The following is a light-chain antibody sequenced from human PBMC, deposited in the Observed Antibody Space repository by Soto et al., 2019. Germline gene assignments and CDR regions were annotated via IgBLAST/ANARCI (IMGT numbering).Light chain of an antibody. V-gene: IGLV2-14*01. Sequence: QSVLTQPASVSGSPGQSITISCTGTTSDIGTYNYVSWYQQHPDKAPKLLIFEVSYRPSGVSNRFSGSKSGNTASLTISGLHYGDEADYYCSSFTASTTSVFGTGTKLTVL. CDR3: SSFTASTTSV. J-gene: IGLJ1*01. CDR1: TSDIGTYNY. CDR2: EVS.